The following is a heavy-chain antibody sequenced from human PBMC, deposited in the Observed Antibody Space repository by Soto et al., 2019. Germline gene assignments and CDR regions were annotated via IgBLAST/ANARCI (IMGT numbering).Heavy chain of an antibody. V-gene: IGHV4-4*02. J-gene: IGHJ4*02. CDR2: AHHSGRT. Sequence: QVQLQESGPGLLKPSGTLSLTCTVSGDSMSSSNWWNWVRQPPGKGLEWIGEAHHSGRTNYNPSLNSRVTISADRSQNRFTLKLSSVPAADTAVYYCARSEATALDYWGQGTLVTVSS. CDR1: GDSMSSSNW. CDR3: ARSEATALDY.